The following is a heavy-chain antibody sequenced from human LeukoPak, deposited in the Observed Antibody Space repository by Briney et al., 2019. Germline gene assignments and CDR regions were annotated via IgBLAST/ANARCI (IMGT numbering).Heavy chain of an antibody. CDR1: GGSISSYY. CDR2: IYTSGST. CDR3: ASHRYYYDSSGLAFDY. Sequence: SETLSLTCTVSGGSISSYYWSWIRQPAGKGLEWIGRIYTSGSTNYNPSLKSRVTMSVDTSKNQFSLKLSSVTAADTAVYYCASHRYYYDSSGLAFDYWGQGTLVAVSS. D-gene: IGHD3-22*01. V-gene: IGHV4-4*07. J-gene: IGHJ4*02.